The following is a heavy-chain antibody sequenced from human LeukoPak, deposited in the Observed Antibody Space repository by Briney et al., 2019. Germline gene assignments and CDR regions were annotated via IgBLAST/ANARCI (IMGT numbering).Heavy chain of an antibody. V-gene: IGHV4-59*01. J-gene: IGHJ4*02. CDR1: GGSISRYY. CDR2: IYYSGTT. Sequence: SETLSLTCTVSGGSISRYYWNWIRQPPGKGLEWIGYIYYSGTTNYNSSLKSRVTISVDTSKNQFSLKLSSVTAADTAMYYCARFDVSRGVIFPFDYWGQGTLVTVSS. D-gene: IGHD3-10*01. CDR3: ARFDVSRGVIFPFDY.